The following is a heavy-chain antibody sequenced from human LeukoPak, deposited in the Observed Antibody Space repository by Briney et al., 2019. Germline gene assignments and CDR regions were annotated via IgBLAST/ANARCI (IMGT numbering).Heavy chain of an antibody. CDR3: ASTEWGGYYYYYMDV. D-gene: IGHD3-16*01. CDR1: GGSFSGYY. V-gene: IGHV4-34*01. J-gene: IGHJ6*03. CDR2: INHSGST. Sequence: SETLSLTCAVYGGSFSGYYWSWIRQPPGKGLEWIGEINHSGSTNYNPSLKSRVTISVDTSKNQFSLKLSSVTAADTAVYYCASTEWGGYYYYYMDVWGKGTTATVSS.